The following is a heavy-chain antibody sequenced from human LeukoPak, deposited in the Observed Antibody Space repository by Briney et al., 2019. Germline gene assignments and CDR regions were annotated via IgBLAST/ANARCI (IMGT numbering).Heavy chain of an antibody. J-gene: IGHJ4*02. CDR2: VSFDGTNN. CDR3: ARDRNVVGADFDY. V-gene: IGHV3-30*04. CDR1: GFIFDNFA. Sequence: SLRLSCAASGFIFDNFAIHWVRQAPGKGLEWVSIVSFDGTNNFYADSVKGRFTVSRDNSKNTVYLLMNSLRPDDTAVYFCARDRNVVGADFDYWGQGTLVSGFS. D-gene: IGHD2-21*01.